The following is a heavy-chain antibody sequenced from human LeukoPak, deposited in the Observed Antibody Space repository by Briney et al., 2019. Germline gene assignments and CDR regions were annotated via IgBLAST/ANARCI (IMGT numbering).Heavy chain of an antibody. Sequence: ASVKVSCKASGGTFSSYAISWVRQAPGRGLEWMGWISAYNGNTNYAQKLQGRVTMTTDTSTSTAYMELRSLRSDDTAVYYCARDVGYGDLYYFDYWGQGTLVTVSS. V-gene: IGHV1-18*01. D-gene: IGHD4-17*01. CDR3: ARDVGYGDLYYFDY. J-gene: IGHJ4*02. CDR2: ISAYNGNT. CDR1: GGTFSSYA.